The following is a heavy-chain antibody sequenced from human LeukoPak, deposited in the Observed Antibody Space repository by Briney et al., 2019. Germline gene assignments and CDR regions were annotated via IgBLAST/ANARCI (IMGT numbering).Heavy chain of an antibody. CDR2: ISPNSGGT. V-gene: IGHV1-2*02. D-gene: IGHD2-2*01. Sequence: RASVKVSCKASGYTFTGYGISWVRQAPGQGLEWMGWISPNSGGTNYAQKFQGRVTMTRDTSISTASMELSRLRSDDTAVYYCARESSCATTSCLAPTDWFDPWGQGTLVTVSS. CDR1: GYTFTGYG. CDR3: ARESSCATTSCLAPTDWFDP. J-gene: IGHJ5*02.